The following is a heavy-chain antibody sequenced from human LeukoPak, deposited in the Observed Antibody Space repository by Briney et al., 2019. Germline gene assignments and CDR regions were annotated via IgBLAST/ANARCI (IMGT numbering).Heavy chain of an antibody. V-gene: IGHV4-34*01. Sequence: SETLSLTCAVYGGSFSGYYWSWIRQPPGKGLEWIGEINHSGSTNYNPSLKSRVTISVDTSKNQFSLKLSSVTAADTAVYYCARGRNSSPRWYYFDYWGQGTPVTVSS. CDR2: INHSGST. D-gene: IGHD6-13*01. J-gene: IGHJ4*02. CDR3: ARGRNSSPRWYYFDY. CDR1: GGSFSGYY.